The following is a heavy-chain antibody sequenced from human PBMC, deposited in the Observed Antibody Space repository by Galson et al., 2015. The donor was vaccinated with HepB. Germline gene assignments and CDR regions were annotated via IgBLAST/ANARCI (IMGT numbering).Heavy chain of an antibody. D-gene: IGHD6-6*01. J-gene: IGHJ6*02. CDR2: ISVYNDNT. CDR1: GYTFTSYG. Sequence: SVKVSCKASGYTFTSYGISWVRQAPGQGLEWMGWISVYNDNTDYPQKLQGRVTMTTDTSTRTAYMELRSLRYDDTAMYYCARYSSSLYSYAMDVWGQGTTVTVSS. CDR3: ARYSSSLYSYAMDV. V-gene: IGHV1-18*01.